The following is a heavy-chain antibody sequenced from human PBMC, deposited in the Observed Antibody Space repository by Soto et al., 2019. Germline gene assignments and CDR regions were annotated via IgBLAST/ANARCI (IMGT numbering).Heavy chain of an antibody. Sequence: QVQLVQSGAEVKKPGASVKVSCKASGYTFTSYGISWVRQAPGQGLEWMGWISAYNGNTNYAQKLQGRVTMTTDTSTSTDYMELRSLRSDDTAVYYCARTYSSSSYYYYGMDVWGQGTTVTVSS. D-gene: IGHD6-6*01. CDR2: ISAYNGNT. J-gene: IGHJ6*02. V-gene: IGHV1-18*01. CDR3: ARTYSSSSYYYYGMDV. CDR1: GYTFTSYG.